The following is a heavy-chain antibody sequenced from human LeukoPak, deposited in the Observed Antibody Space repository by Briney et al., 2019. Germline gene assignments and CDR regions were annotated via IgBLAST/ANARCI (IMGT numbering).Heavy chain of an antibody. CDR2: IYYSGNT. D-gene: IGHD3-22*01. J-gene: IGHJ3*02. Sequence: SETLSLTCTVSGGSISSADYYWSWIRQPPGKGLEWIGYIYYSGNTYYNPSLKSRVTISVDRSKNQFSLKQSSVTAADTAVYYCARATITMAVGVPADAFDIWGQGTVVTVSS. V-gene: IGHV4-30-4*08. CDR3: ARATITMAVGVPADAFDI. CDR1: GGSISSADYY.